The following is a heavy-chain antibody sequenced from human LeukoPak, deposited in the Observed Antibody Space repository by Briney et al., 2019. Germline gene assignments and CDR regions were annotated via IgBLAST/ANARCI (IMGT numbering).Heavy chain of an antibody. Sequence: SVKVSCRASGGTFSNYAISWVRQAPGQGLEWMGGIIPIFGTANYAQKFQGRVTITADKSTSTAYMELSSLRSEDTAVYYCARGMVRGVIGGGAFDIWGQGTMVTVSS. V-gene: IGHV1-69*06. J-gene: IGHJ3*02. CDR2: IIPIFGTA. CDR3: ARGMVRGVIGGGAFDI. CDR1: GGTFSNYA. D-gene: IGHD3-10*01.